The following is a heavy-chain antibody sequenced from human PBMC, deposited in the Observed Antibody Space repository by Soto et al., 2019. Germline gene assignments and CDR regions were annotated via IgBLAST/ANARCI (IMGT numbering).Heavy chain of an antibody. J-gene: IGHJ4*02. V-gene: IGHV1-2*04. Sequence: ASVKVSCKASGYTFTGYYMHWVRQAPGQGLEWMGWINPNSGGTNYAQKFQGWVTMTRETSISTAYMELSRLRSDDTAVYYCARLATSSGYYYYFDYWGQGTLVTVSS. CDR2: INPNSGGT. D-gene: IGHD3-22*01. CDR3: ARLATSSGYYYYFDY. CDR1: GYTFTGYY.